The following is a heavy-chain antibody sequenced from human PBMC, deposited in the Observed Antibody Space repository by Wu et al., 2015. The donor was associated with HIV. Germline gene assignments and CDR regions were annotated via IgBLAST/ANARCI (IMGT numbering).Heavy chain of an antibody. J-gene: IGHJ3*02. Sequence: VQSGAEVKKPGASVKVSCQASGYTFTDYYIHWLRQAPGQGLEWMGWINPNSGGTNYAQKFHGRVTLTRDTSIGTAYMELSRLTSDDTAVYYCARDELFRVDDAFDMWGQGTLVTVSS. D-gene: IGHD2-15*01. CDR1: GYTFTDYY. V-gene: IGHV1-2*02. CDR3: ARDELFRVDDAFDM. CDR2: INPNSGGT.